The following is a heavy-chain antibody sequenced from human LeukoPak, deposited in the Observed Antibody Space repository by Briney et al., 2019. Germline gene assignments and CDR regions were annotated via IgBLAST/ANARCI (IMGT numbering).Heavy chain of an antibody. CDR3: VRLERKLQIDY. Sequence: PSETLSLTCAVYGGSFSGYYWSWIRQPPGKGLEWIGEINHSGSTNYNPSLKSRVTISVDTSKNQFSLKLSSVTAADTAVYYCVRLERKLQIDYWGQGTLVTVSS. CDR1: GGSFSGYY. V-gene: IGHV4-34*01. CDR2: INHSGST. J-gene: IGHJ4*02. D-gene: IGHD5-24*01.